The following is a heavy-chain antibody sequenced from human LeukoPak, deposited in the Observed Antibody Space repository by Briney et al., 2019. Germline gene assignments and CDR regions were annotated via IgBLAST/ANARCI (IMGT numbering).Heavy chain of an antibody. CDR2: IRSKAYGGTT. Sequence: GGSLRLSCTASGFTFGDYAMNWVRQAPGKGLEWVGFIRSKAYGGTTDYATSVKGRFIISRDDSKSIAYLQMNSLKTEDTAVCYCTRVGPDFWSEQGAFDIWGQGTMVTVSS. CDR1: GFTFGDYA. V-gene: IGHV3-49*04. CDR3: TRVGPDFWSEQGAFDI. D-gene: IGHD3-3*01. J-gene: IGHJ3*02.